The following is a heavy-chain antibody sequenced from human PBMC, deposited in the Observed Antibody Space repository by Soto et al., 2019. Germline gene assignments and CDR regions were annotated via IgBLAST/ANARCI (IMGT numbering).Heavy chain of an antibody. CDR3: ATQGFGTLHGLVDV. CDR1: GGSITSITNHY. J-gene: IGHJ6*02. D-gene: IGHD1-7*01. V-gene: IGHV4-59*08. Sequence: QVRLQESGPGLVKPSETLSLTCTVSGGSITSITNHYCSWIRQPPGKGLEWIGYISYSGHTSYNPPLNGRVILSVDTSKHQVSLNLASVTAADTAVYYCATQGFGTLHGLVDVWGQGTTVTVSS. CDR2: ISYSGHT.